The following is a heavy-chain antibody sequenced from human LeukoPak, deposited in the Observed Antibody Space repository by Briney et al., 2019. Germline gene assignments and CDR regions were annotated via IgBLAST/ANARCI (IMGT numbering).Heavy chain of an antibody. J-gene: IGHJ5*02. V-gene: IGHV1-2*02. CDR3: GREELECRWSDP. CDR2: INPNSGGT. D-gene: IGHD3-3*01. Sequence: ASVTVSRKASGYTFTGYYMHWVRQAPGQGLEWMGWINPNSGGTNYAQKFQGRVTMTRDTSISTAYMELSRRRSDDTAVYYWGREELECRWSDPWGQGTLVTVSS. CDR1: GYTFTGYY.